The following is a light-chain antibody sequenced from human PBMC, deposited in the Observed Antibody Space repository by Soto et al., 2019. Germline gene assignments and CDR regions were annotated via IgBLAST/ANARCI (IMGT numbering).Light chain of an antibody. V-gene: IGLV2-14*01. J-gene: IGLJ1*01. CDR1: SSDVGGYNY. Sequence: QSVLTQPASVSGSPGQSITISCTGTSSDVGGYNYVSWYQQHPGKAPKLMIYEVSNRPSGVSNRFSGSKSGNTASLPISALQDEDDADYYCSSSTGSSTNVFGTGTKLTVL. CDR3: SSSTGSSTNV. CDR2: EVS.